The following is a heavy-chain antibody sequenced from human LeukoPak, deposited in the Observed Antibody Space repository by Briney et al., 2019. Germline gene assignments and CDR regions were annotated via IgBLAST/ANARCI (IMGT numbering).Heavy chain of an antibody. V-gene: IGHV3-21*01. CDR3: ARDQYDYVGGSYHNLHIDY. Sequence: GGSLRLSCAASGFTFSSYSMNWVRQAPGKGLEWVSSISSSSSYIYYADSVKGRFTISRDNAKNSLYLQMSSLGAEDTAVYYCARDQYDYVGGSYHNLHIDYWGQGTLVTVSS. D-gene: IGHD3-16*02. CDR1: GFTFSSYS. CDR2: ISSSSSYI. J-gene: IGHJ4*02.